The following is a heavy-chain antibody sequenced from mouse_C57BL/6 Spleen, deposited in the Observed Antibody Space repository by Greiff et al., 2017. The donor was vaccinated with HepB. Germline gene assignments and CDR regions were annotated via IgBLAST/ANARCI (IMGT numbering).Heavy chain of an antibody. J-gene: IGHJ4*01. CDR1: GYTFTDYY. CDR2: INPYNGGT. Sequence: DVQLQESGPVLVKPGASVKMSCKASGYTFTDYYMNWVKQSHGKSLEWIGVINPYNGGTSYNQKFKGKATLTVDKSSSTAYMDLNSLTAEDSAVYYCARRGDYAMDYWGQGTSVTVSS. CDR3: ARRGDYAMDY. V-gene: IGHV1-19*01.